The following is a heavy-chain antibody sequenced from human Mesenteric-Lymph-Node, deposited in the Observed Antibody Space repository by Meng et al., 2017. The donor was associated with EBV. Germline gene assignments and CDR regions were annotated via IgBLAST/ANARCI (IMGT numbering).Heavy chain of an antibody. D-gene: IGHD4-11*01. CDR1: GASISSCSYY. CDR2: IYYRGST. Sequence: RQLPELGPGWVDPSEAVSLPGTVSGASISSCSYYWGWIRQPPGKGLEWIGSIYYRGSTYYNPSLRSRVTISVDTSKNHFSLKLSSVTAADTAMYYCVSYDYGNYVSFDSWGQGILVTVSS. CDR3: VSYDYGNYVSFDS. J-gene: IGHJ4*02. V-gene: IGHV4-39*01.